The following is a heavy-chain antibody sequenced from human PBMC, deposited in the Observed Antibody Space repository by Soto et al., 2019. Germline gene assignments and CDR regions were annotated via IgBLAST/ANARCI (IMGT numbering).Heavy chain of an antibody. Sequence: SQTLSLTCAISGDSVSGNSAAWNWIRQSPSRGLEWLGRTYYRSKWYNDYSVSVKSRITVTPDTSKNQFSLHLKSVTPEDTAVYYCAREFRDYESSDSSFECWGQGALVTVSS. V-gene: IGHV6-1*01. CDR2: TYYRSKWYN. CDR1: GDSVSGNSAA. D-gene: IGHD3-22*01. CDR3: AREFRDYESSDSSFEC. J-gene: IGHJ4*02.